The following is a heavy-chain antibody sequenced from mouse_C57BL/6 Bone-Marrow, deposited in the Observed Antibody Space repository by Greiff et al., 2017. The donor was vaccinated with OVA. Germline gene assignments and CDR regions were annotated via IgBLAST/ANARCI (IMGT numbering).Heavy chain of an antibody. CDR1: GYSITSGYY. CDR3: ARGWGGLGY. D-gene: IGHD3-1*01. Sequence: EVKLVESGPGLVKPSQSLSLTCSVTGYSITSGYYWNWIRQFPGNKLEWMGYISYDGSNNYNPSLKNRISITRDTSKNQFFLKLNSVTTEDTATYYCARGWGGLGYWGQGTSVTVSS. J-gene: IGHJ4*01. CDR2: ISYDGSN. V-gene: IGHV3-6*01.